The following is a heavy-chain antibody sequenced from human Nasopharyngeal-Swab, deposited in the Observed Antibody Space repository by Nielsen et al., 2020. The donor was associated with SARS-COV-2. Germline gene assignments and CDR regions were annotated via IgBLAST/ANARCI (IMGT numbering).Heavy chain of an antibody. CDR2: ISYDGREK. CDR3: AKDYSRDLWSGCPLDN. V-gene: IGHV3-30*18. Sequence: GGSLRLSCEASGFNFRNYDMNWVRLTPGKGLEWVSIISYDGREKFYKDSVEGRFSISRDNSKNMLYLQMSSLTTDDTAVYYCAKDYSRDLWSGCPLDNWGQGTLVTVSS. CDR1: GFNFRNYD. J-gene: IGHJ4*02. D-gene: IGHD3-3*01.